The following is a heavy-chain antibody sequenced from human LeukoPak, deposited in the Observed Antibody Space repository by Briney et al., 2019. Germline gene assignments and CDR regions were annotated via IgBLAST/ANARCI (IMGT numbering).Heavy chain of an antibody. Sequence: ASVKVSCKASGYTFTSYAMNWVRQAPGQGLEWLGWISAYNGNTNYAQKLQGRVTMTTDTSTSTAYMELRNLRSDDTAVYYCSRRGDYFDYWGQGTLVTVSS. CDR2: ISAYNGNT. CDR3: SRRGDYFDY. J-gene: IGHJ4*02. V-gene: IGHV1-18*01. CDR1: GYTFTSYA. D-gene: IGHD2-15*01.